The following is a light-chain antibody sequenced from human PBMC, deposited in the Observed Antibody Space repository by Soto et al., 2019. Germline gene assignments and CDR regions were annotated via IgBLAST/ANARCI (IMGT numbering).Light chain of an antibody. J-gene: IGKJ4*01. V-gene: IGKV1-5*03. CDR3: QQYERYPMT. Sequence: DSQMTQFPSTLSASVGDRVTITCRASQSISPWLAWYQQKPGKAPKILISKASTLQSGVPPRFSGSGSGTEFTLTISSLQPDDFATYCCQQYERYPMTFGGGTKVEIK. CDR1: QSISPW. CDR2: KAS.